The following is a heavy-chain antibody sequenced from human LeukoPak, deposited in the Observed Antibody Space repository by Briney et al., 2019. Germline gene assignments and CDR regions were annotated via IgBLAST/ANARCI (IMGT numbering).Heavy chain of an antibody. CDR1: GFSFTSYA. J-gene: IGHJ6*03. V-gene: IGHV3-21*06. CDR2: ITSGSSYI. CDR3: ARVEATTARSYYYYYMDV. D-gene: IGHD1-1*01. Sequence: GGSLRLSCSASGFSFTSYAMNWVRQAPGKGLEWVSSITSGSSYIYYADSVRGRFSVSRDNAKNSLYLEMNSLRAEDTAVYYCARVEATTARSYYYYYMDVWGKGTTVTVSS.